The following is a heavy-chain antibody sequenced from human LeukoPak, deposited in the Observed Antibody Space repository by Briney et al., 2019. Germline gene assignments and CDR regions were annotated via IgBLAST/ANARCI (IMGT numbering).Heavy chain of an antibody. D-gene: IGHD3-22*01. CDR3: ARAPSEIGGYYPEYFRH. J-gene: IGHJ1*01. CDR1: GFTFSSYW. Sequence: GGSLRLSCAASGFTFSSYWMHWVRQAPGKGLVWISRIKSDGSTNYADSVKGRFTISRDNAKNTLSLQMNSLRAEDTGVYYCARAPSEIGGYYPEYFRHWGQGTLVTVSS. V-gene: IGHV3-74*01. CDR2: IKSDGST.